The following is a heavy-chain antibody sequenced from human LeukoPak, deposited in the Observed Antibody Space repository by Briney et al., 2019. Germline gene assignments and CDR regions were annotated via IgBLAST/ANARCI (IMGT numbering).Heavy chain of an antibody. CDR1: GGTFSSYA. CDR3: ARADYYGSGSYYNPIDY. V-gene: IGHV1-69*13. J-gene: IGHJ4*02. CDR2: IIPIFGTA. D-gene: IGHD3-10*01. Sequence: SVTVSCKASGGTFSSYAISWVRQAPGQGLEWMGGIIPIFGTANYAQKFQGRVTITADESTSTAYMELSSLRSEDTAVYYCARADYYGSGSYYNPIDYWGQGTLVTVSS.